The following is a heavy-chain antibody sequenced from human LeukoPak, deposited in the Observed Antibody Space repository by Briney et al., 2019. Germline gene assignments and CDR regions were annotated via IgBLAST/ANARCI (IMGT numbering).Heavy chain of an antibody. CDR2: ISYDGSNK. CDR1: GFTVSGNY. CDR3: ARDATAYSSSGAPCYFDY. D-gene: IGHD6-6*01. V-gene: IGHV3-30-3*01. J-gene: IGHJ4*02. Sequence: GGSLRLSCAASGFTVSGNYMSWVRQAPGKGLEWVAVISYDGSNKYYADSVKGRFTISRDNSKNTLYLQMNSLRPEDTAVYYCARDATAYSSSGAPCYFDYWGQGTLVTVPS.